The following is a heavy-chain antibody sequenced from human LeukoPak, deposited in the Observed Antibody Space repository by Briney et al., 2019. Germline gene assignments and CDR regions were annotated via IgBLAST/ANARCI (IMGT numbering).Heavy chain of an antibody. Sequence: SETLSLTCAVSGGSFSDYYWSWIRQPPGKGLEWIGEINHGGSTNYNPSLKSRVTMSVDTSQNQFSLKLSSVTAADTAVYYCARDQTYSGSGIYTYFDSWGQGILVTVSS. CDR1: GGSFSDYY. V-gene: IGHV4-34*01. CDR2: INHGGST. J-gene: IGHJ4*02. CDR3: ARDQTYSGSGIYTYFDS. D-gene: IGHD3-10*01.